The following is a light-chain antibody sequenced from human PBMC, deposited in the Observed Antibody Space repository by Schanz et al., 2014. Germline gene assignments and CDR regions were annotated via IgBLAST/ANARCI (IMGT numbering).Light chain of an antibody. CDR2: DVN. V-gene: IGLV2-11*01. CDR3: QCYDTKMTEV. J-gene: IGLJ2*01. CDR1: SSDVGAYNY. Sequence: QSALTQPRSVSGSPGQSVTISCTGTSSDVGAYNYVSWYQHHPGKAPKLMIYDVNERPSGVPDRFSGSKSGNTASLTISGLQAEDEADYYCQCYDTKMTEVFGGGTKLTVL.